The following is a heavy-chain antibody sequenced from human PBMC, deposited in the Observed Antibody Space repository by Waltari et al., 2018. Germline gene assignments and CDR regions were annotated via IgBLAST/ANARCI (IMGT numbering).Heavy chain of an antibody. CDR2: INHSGSP. Sequence: QVQLQQWGAGLLKPSETLSLTCAVYGGSFSGYYWIWIRQPPGKGLEWIGEINHSGSPNYNPSLKSRVTISVDTSKNQFSLKLSSVTAADTAVYYCARAGVTIFGVVITRPIYGMDVWGQGTTVTVSS. CDR3: ARAGVTIFGVVITRPIYGMDV. CDR1: GGSFSGYY. V-gene: IGHV4-34*01. D-gene: IGHD3-3*01. J-gene: IGHJ6*02.